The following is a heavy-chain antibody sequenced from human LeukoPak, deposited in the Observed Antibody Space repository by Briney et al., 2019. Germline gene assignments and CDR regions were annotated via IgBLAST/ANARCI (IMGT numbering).Heavy chain of an antibody. CDR2: IHYSGST. CDR1: DGSISSYY. CDR3: GGGALLEPGGYFFLDF. D-gene: IGHD3-10*01. Sequence: PSETLSLTCSISDGSISSYYWNWIRQSPGKGLEWIGHIHYSGSTHYNPSLQSRVSISIDTSKNHFSLKLRSVTAVATAVYYCGGGALLEPGGYFFLDFGGRGALVPVP. J-gene: IGHJ2*01. V-gene: IGHV4-59*01.